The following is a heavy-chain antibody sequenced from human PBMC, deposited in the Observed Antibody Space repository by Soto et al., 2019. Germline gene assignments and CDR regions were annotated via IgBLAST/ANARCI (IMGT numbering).Heavy chain of an antibody. Sequence: QLQLQESGPGLVKPSETLSLTCTVSGGSISSSSYYWGWIRQPPGKGLEWIGSIYYSGSTYYNPSLKSRDTISVDTSKNQSSLKLSSVTAADTAVYYCARPRSTGTNTPLDNWFDPWGQGTLVTVSS. CDR1: GGSISSSSYY. D-gene: IGHD2-2*01. V-gene: IGHV4-39*01. CDR2: IYYSGST. CDR3: ARPRSTGTNTPLDNWFDP. J-gene: IGHJ5*02.